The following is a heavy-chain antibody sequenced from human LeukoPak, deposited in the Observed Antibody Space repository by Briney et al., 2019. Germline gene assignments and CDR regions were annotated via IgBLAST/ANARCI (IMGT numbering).Heavy chain of an antibody. V-gene: IGHV4-39*02. J-gene: IGHJ4*02. Sequence: SETLSLTCAVSGGSMTTRNYYWGWIRQPPGKGLEWIGHKYYSGSTYYNPSLKSRVSISVDTTIYQFSLQLNSVTPEDTAVYYCARDLYDSSGYYYGMNYWGQGTLVTVSS. CDR2: KYYSGST. CDR1: GGSMTTRNYY. CDR3: ARDLYDSSGYYYGMNY. D-gene: IGHD3-22*01.